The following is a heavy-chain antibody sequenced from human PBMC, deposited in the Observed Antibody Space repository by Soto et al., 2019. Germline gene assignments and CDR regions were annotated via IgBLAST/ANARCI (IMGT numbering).Heavy chain of an antibody. CDR3: ARDLPRIQLWPTLDAFDI. CDR1: GFTFSSYW. J-gene: IGHJ3*02. Sequence: TGGSLRLSCAASGFTFSSYWMHWVRQVPGKGLVWVSRISSDESTTNYADSVKGRFTISRDNAKNTLYLQMNSLAAGDTAVYYCARDLPRIQLWPTLDAFDIWGQGTMVTVSS. CDR2: ISSDESTT. V-gene: IGHV3-74*01. D-gene: IGHD5-18*01.